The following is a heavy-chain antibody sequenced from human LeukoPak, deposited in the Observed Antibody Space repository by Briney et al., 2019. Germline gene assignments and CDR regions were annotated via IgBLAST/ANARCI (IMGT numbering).Heavy chain of an antibody. D-gene: IGHD2-2*01. CDR2: ISSSGRII. J-gene: IGHJ4*02. Sequence: GGSLRLSCAASGFTFSSYEMNWVRQAPGKGLEWVSDISSSGRIIYYADSVKGRFTISRDNTKNSLYLQMNSLRAEDTAVYYCARVSRYANDYWGQGTLVTVSS. V-gene: IGHV3-48*03. CDR3: ARVSRYANDY. CDR1: GFTFSSYE.